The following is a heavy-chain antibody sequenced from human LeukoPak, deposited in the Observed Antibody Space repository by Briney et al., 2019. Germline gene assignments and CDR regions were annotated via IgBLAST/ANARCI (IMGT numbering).Heavy chain of an antibody. D-gene: IGHD4-11*01. J-gene: IGHJ4*02. Sequence: GRSLRLSCAASGFTFSNYGIHWVRQAPGKGLEWVSVIWCDGSNKYYADSVKGRFTISRDNSKNTLYLQMNSLKVEDTAVYYCARDDSSLAPFDYWGQGTLVTVSS. CDR2: IWCDGSNK. V-gene: IGHV3-33*01. CDR3: ARDDSSLAPFDY. CDR1: GFTFSNYG.